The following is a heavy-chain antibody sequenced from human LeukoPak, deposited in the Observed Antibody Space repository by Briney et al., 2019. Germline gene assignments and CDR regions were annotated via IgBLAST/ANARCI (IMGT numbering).Heavy chain of an antibody. D-gene: IGHD1-26*01. Sequence: GGSLRLSCAASGFSFSSYGMHWVRQAPGKGLEWVAYIRYDGINEYYADSVKGRFTISRDLSKNTLFLQMNSLRAEDTAVYYCARDSGGNYHFYYFDYWGQGTLVTVSS. J-gene: IGHJ4*02. CDR2: IRYDGINE. CDR3: ARDSGGNYHFYYFDY. CDR1: GFSFSSYG. V-gene: IGHV3-30*02.